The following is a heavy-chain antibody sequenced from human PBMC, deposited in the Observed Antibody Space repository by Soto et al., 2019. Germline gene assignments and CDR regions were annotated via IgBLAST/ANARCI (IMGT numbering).Heavy chain of an antibody. V-gene: IGHV3-11*01. J-gene: IGHJ4*02. CDR1: GFTFSDYY. CDR3: ARDLGYCDSSGYFDY. Sequence: PGGSLRLSCAASGFTFSDYYMSWIRQAPGKGLEWVSYISSSDTIISYADSVKGRFTISRDNAKNSLYLQMNSLRAEDTAVYYCARDLGYCDSSGYFDYWGQGTLVTVSS. D-gene: IGHD3-22*01. CDR2: ISSSDTII.